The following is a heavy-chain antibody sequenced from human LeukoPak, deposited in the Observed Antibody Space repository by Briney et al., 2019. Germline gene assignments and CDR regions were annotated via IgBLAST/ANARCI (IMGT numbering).Heavy chain of an antibody. CDR3: ARDSTNDYFDTSGGPDY. CDR1: GGTFSSYA. V-gene: IGHV1-18*01. J-gene: IGHJ4*02. Sequence: AASVKVSCKASGGTFSSYAISWVRQAPGQGLEWMGWISAYNGYTNYAQKLQGRVTMTTDTSTSTAYMELRSLRSDDTAVYYCARDSTNDYFDTSGGPDYWGQGTLVTVSS. D-gene: IGHD3-22*01. CDR2: ISAYNGYT.